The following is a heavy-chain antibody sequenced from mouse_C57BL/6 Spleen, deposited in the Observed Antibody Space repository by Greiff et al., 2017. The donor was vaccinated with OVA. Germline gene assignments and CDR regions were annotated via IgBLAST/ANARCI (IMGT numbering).Heavy chain of an antibody. CDR2: IDPSDSYT. Sequence: QVQLQQPGAELVRPGTSVKLSCKASGYTFTSYWMHWVKQRPGQGLEWIGVIDPSDSYTNYNQKFKGKATLTVDTSSSTAYMQPSSLTSEDSAVYYCARSGTMPWFAYWGQGTLVTVSA. CDR1: GYTFTSYW. D-gene: IGHD4-1*01. V-gene: IGHV1-59*01. CDR3: ARSGTMPWFAY. J-gene: IGHJ3*01.